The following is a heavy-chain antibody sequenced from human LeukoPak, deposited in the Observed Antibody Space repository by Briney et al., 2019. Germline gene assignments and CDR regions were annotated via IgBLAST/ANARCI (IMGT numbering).Heavy chain of an antibody. CDR1: GGSISSNSYY. CDR2: IYYSGST. CDR3: ARQEYGSGSYYTNY. Sequence: SETLSLTCAVSGGSISSNSYYWGWIRQPPGKGLEWIGSIYYSGSTYYNPSLKSRVTISVDTSKNQFSLKLSSVTAADTAVYYCARQEYGSGSYYTNYWGQGTLVTVSS. D-gene: IGHD3-10*01. J-gene: IGHJ4*02. V-gene: IGHV4-39*01.